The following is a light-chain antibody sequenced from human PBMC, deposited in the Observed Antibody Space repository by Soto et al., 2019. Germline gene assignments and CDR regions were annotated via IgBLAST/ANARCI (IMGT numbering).Light chain of an antibody. V-gene: IGKV3-15*01. CDR2: DTS. J-gene: IGKJ5*01. CDR3: QQYSSWPPFT. CDR1: QNVRTN. Sequence: EIVMTQSPATLSVSPGERVILSCRASQNVRTNYLAWYQQKPGQAPRLLIYDTSTRATGIPARFSGSGSGTEFTLTISSLQSEDFAVYYCQQYSSWPPFTFGQGTRLEIK.